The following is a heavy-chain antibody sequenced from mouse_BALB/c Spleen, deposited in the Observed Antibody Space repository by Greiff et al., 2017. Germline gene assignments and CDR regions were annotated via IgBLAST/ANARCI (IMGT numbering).Heavy chain of an antibody. V-gene: IGHV5-6*01. CDR2: ISSGGSYT. CDR3: ARHNWDG. D-gene: IGHD4-1*01. J-gene: IGHJ2*01. Sequence: EVKLMESGGDLVKPGGSLKLSCAASGFTFSSYGMSWVRQTPDKRLEWVATISSGGSYTYYPDSVKGRFTISRDNAKNTLYLQMSSLKSEDTAMYYCARHNWDGWGQRTTLTVSS. CDR1: GFTFSSYG.